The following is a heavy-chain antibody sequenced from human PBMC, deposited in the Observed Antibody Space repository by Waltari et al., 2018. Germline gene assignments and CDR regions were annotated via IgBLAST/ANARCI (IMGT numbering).Heavy chain of an antibody. D-gene: IGHD1-1*01. J-gene: IGHJ5*02. Sequence: QVQLVQSGAEVKKPGASVKVSCKSSGYSFSDYYINWVRQAPGQGLEWMGWVNRSSGATTYAQKFQARVTMTRDRATNTAYMDLRGLTPDDTAVYFCARNKGKTISTRRAFRLDPWGQGTLVSVSS. CDR2: VNRSSGAT. V-gene: IGHV1-2*02. CDR3: ARNKGKTISTRRAFRLDP. CDR1: GYSFSDYY.